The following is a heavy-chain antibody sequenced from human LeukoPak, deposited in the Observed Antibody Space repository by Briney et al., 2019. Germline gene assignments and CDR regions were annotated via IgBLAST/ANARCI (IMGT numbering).Heavy chain of an antibody. CDR2: ISYDGSNK. CDR1: GGTFSSYA. J-gene: IGHJ4*02. CDR3: ARDFSIAVAGPLDY. V-gene: IGHV3-30-3*01. Sequence: SCKASGGTFSSYAMHWVRQAPGKGLEWVAVISYDGSNKYYADSVKGRFTISRDNSKNTLYLQMNSLRAEDTAVYYCARDFSIAVAGPLDYWGQGTLVTVSS. D-gene: IGHD6-19*01.